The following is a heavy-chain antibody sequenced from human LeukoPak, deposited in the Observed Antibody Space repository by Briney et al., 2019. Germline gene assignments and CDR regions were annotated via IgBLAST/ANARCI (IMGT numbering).Heavy chain of an antibody. CDR2: IYHSGST. Sequence: KSSETLSLTCTVSGGSISSGGYYWSWIRQPPGKGLEWIGYIYHSGSTYYNPSLKSRVTISVDRSKNQFSLKLSSVTAADTAVYYCARDVLEWLLYGDDAFDIWSQGTMVIVSS. D-gene: IGHD3-3*01. CDR1: GGSISSGGYY. CDR3: ARDVLEWLLYGDDAFDI. V-gene: IGHV4-30-2*01. J-gene: IGHJ3*02.